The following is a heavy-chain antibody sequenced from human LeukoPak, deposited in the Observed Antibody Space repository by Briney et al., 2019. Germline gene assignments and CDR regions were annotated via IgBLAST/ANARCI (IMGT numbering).Heavy chain of an antibody. CDR3: ANSPKGY. J-gene: IGHJ4*02. Sequence: PGGSLRLSCAASGFTFRSYGMHWVRQAPGKGLEWVAVISYDGSNKYYADSVKGRFTISRDNSKNTLYLQMNSLRAEDTAVYYCANSPKGYWGQGTLVTVSS. CDR1: GFTFRSYG. CDR2: ISYDGSNK. V-gene: IGHV3-30*18.